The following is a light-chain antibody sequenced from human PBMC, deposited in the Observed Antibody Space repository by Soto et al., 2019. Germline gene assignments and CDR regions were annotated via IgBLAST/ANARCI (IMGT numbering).Light chain of an antibody. CDR2: TAS. CDR1: QAIRND. Sequence: AIQMTHSPSSLSASVGDRVIITCRASQAIRNDLGWYQQKPGKAPKLLIYTASTLQSGVPSRFSRSGSGADFTLTIRSLQPEDSATYYCLHDYSYPRTFGQGIKVEI. V-gene: IGKV1-6*01. CDR3: LHDYSYPRT. J-gene: IGKJ1*01.